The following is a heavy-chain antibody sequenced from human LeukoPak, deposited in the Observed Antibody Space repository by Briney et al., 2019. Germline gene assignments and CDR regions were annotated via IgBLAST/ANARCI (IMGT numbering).Heavy chain of an antibody. CDR1: GFTFSSYG. D-gene: IGHD3-9*01. CDR2: ISYDGSNK. V-gene: IGHV3-30*18. CDR3: AKGWYDILTGFGHDAFDI. Sequence: GRSLRLSCAASGFTFSSYGMHWVRQAPGKGLEWVAVISYDGSNKYYADSVKGRFTISRDNSKNTLYLQMNSLRAEDTAVYYCAKGWYDILTGFGHDAFDIWGQGTMVTVSS. J-gene: IGHJ3*02.